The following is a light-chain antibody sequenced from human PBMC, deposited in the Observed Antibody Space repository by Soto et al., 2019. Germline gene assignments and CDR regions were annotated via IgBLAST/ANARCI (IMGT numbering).Light chain of an antibody. J-gene: IGKJ1*01. V-gene: IGKV3-20*01. CDR1: QSLSRTY. CDR2: GAS. CDR3: QQHGSSPRT. Sequence: EIVLTQSPGTLSLSPGERATLSCRASQSLSRTYLAWYQQNPGQAPRLLIYGASSRATGMPDRFSGSGSGTDFTLTISRLEPEDFAMYFCQQHGSSPRTFGQGTKVEIK.